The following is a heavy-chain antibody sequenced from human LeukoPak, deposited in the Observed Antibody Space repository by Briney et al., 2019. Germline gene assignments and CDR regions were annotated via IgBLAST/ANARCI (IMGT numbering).Heavy chain of an antibody. CDR1: GGSFSGYY. V-gene: IGHV4-34*01. J-gene: IGHJ4*02. CDR3: AARDIVATSTTFDY. CDR2: INHSGST. Sequence: SETLSLTCAVYGGSFSGYYWSWIRQPPGKGLEWIGEINHSGSTNYNPSLKSRVTISVDTSKNQFSLKLSSVTVADTAVYYCAARDIVATSTTFDYWGQGTLVTVSS. D-gene: IGHD5-12*01.